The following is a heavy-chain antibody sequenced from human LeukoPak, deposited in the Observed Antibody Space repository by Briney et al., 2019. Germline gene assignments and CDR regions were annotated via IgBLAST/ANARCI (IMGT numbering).Heavy chain of an antibody. CDR2: IIPIFGTA. D-gene: IGHD3-10*01. CDR1: GGTFSSYA. V-gene: IGHV1-69*13. Sequence: ASVKVSCKASGGTFSSYAISWVRQAPGQGLEWMGGIIPIFGTANYAQKFQGRVTITADESTSTAYMELSSLRSEDTAVYYCARIGSGSYRDYYFDYWGQGTLVTVSS. J-gene: IGHJ4*02. CDR3: ARIGSGSYRDYYFDY.